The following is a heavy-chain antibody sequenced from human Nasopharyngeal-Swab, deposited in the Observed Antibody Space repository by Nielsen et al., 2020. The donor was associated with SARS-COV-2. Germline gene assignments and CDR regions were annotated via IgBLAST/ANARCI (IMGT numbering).Heavy chain of an antibody. V-gene: IGHV3-74*01. D-gene: IGHD6-19*01. Sequence: GESLKISCAASGFTFSTYWMHWVRQPPGKGLLWVSRIDTDGTITDYADSVKGRFTISRDNAKNSLFLQMNSLRAEDTAVYYCVGGTGWLLASWGQGTLVTVSS. J-gene: IGHJ4*02. CDR1: GFTFSTYW. CDR3: VGGTGWLLAS. CDR2: IDTDGTIT.